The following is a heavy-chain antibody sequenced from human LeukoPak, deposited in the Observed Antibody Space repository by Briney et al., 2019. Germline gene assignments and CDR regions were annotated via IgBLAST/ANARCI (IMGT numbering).Heavy chain of an antibody. V-gene: IGHV3-23*01. D-gene: IGHD5-24*01. CDR2: LIDSGGTT. CDR3: AKKRDAFDI. Sequence: GGSLRLSCVASGFTFSSYAMGWVRQAPGKRPEWVSSLIDSGGTTYYVDSVKGRFTISRDNSKNTLYLHMNSLRAEDTAMYYCAKKRDAFDIWGQGTVVAVSS. CDR1: GFTFSSYA. J-gene: IGHJ3*02.